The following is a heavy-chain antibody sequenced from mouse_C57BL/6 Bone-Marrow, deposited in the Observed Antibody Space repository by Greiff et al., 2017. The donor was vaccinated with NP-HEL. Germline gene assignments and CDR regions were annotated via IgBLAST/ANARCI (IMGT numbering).Heavy chain of an antibody. CDR2: INPSTGGT. Sequence: VQLQQSGPELVKPGASVKLSCKASGYSFTGYYMNWVKQSPEKSLEWIGEINPSTGGTTYNQKFKAKATLPVDKSSSTAYMQLKSLTSEDSAVYYCARDRGGFDYWGQGTTLTVSS. J-gene: IGHJ2*01. CDR1: GYSFTGYY. CDR3: ARDRGGFDY. V-gene: IGHV1-42*01.